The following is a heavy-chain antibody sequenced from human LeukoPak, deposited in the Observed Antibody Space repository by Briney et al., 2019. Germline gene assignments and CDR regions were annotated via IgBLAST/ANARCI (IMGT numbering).Heavy chain of an antibody. J-gene: IGHJ5*02. CDR3: ARVTKRLHIRSNWFDP. D-gene: IGHD6-25*01. CDR2: IYYSGST. V-gene: IGHV4-59*01. Sequence: SETLSLTCTVSGGSISSYYWSWIRQPPGKGLEWIGYIYYSGSTNYNPSLKSRVTISADTSKNQFSLKLSSVTAADTAVYYCARVTKRLHIRSNWFDPWGQGTLVTVSS. CDR1: GGSISSYY.